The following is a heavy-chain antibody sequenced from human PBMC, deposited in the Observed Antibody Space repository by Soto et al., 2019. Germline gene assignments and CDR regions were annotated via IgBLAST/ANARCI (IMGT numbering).Heavy chain of an antibody. CDR2: IKSKNDGGTT. Sequence: EVQLVESGGGLVKPGGSLKLSCAASGFTFSRAWMSWVRQAPGKGLEWVGRIKSKNDGGTTGYAAPVKARFTISRDDSKNMLYLQMNSLKSEDTAVYYCTTVAYDYGDHEYWGHGNLVTVSS. CDR3: TTVAYDYGDHEY. D-gene: IGHD4-17*01. J-gene: IGHJ4*01. V-gene: IGHV3-15*01. CDR1: GFTFSRAW.